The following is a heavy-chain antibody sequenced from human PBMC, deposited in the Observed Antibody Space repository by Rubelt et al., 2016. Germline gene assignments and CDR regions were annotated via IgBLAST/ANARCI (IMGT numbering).Heavy chain of an antibody. D-gene: IGHD3-16*01. J-gene: IGHJ6*02. Sequence: QVQLQESGPGLVKPSETLSLTCTVPAGSISSSSYYWGWIRQPPGKGLEWIGSIYYSGSTYYNPSLKICVTISVDPSKNQFSLKLCSVTAADTAVYHCASIMQRSSGYYYYYYGMDVWGQGTTVTVSS. CDR2: IYYSGST. CDR3: ASIMQRSSGYYYYYYGMDV. V-gene: IGHV4-39*01. CDR1: AGSISSSSYY.